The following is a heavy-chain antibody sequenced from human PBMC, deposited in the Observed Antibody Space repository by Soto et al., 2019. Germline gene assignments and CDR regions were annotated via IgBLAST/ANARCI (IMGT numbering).Heavy chain of an antibody. CDR1: GFSLSNARMG. V-gene: IGHV2-26*01. CDR3: ARYYYDSSGFHPNYYYGMDV. J-gene: IGHJ6*02. Sequence: QVTLKESGPVLVKPTETLTLTCTVSGFSLSNARMGVSWIRQPPGKALEWLAHIFSNDEKSYSTSLKSRLTISKDTSKSQVVLTMTNMDPVDTATYYCARYYYDSSGFHPNYYYGMDVWGQGNKVTVSS. CDR2: IFSNDEK. D-gene: IGHD3-22*01.